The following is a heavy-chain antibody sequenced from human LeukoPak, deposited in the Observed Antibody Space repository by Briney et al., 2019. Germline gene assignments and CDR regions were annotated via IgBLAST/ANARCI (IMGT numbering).Heavy chain of an antibody. V-gene: IGHV3-11*01. CDR3: ARAGKGPVRSGPDYDYVWGSYRNHDAFDI. CDR2: ISSSGSTI. Sequence: GGSLRLSCAASGFTFSDYYMSWIRQAPGKGLEWVSYISSSGSTIYYADSVKGRFTISRDNAKNSLYLQMNGLRAEDTAVYYCARAGKGPVRSGPDYDYVWGSYRNHDAFDIWGQGTMVTVSS. CDR1: GFTFSDYY. J-gene: IGHJ3*02. D-gene: IGHD3-16*02.